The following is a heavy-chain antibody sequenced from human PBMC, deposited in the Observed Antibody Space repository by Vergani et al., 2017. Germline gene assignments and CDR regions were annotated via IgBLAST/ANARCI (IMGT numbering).Heavy chain of an antibody. CDR1: GFTFSSYA. D-gene: IGHD1-26*01. CDR3: ARDRGSYGNWFDP. CDR2: ISYDGSNK. J-gene: IGHJ5*02. V-gene: IGHV3-30*01. Sequence: QVQLVESGGGVVQPGRSLRLSCAASGFTFSSYAMHWVRQAPGKGLEWVAVISYDGSNKYYADSVKGRFTISRDNSKNTLYLQMNSLRAEDTAVYYCARDRGSYGNWFDPWGQGTLVTVSS.